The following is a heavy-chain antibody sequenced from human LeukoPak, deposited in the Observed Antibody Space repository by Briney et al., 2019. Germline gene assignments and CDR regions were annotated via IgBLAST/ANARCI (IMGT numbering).Heavy chain of an antibody. V-gene: IGHV4-59*12. Sequence: KSSETLSLTCTVSGGSISSYYWSWIRQPPGKGLEWIGYIYHSGSTYYNPSLKSRVTISVDRSKNQFSLKLSSVTAADTAVYYCASSHSPGFHYYDSSGYYLSDAFDIWGQGTMVTVSS. CDR3: ASSHSPGFHYYDSSGYYLSDAFDI. D-gene: IGHD3-22*01. J-gene: IGHJ3*02. CDR1: GGSISSYY. CDR2: IYHSGST.